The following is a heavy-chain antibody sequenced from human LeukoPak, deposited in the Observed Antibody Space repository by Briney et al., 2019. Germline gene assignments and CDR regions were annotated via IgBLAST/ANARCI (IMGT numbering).Heavy chain of an antibody. J-gene: IGHJ4*02. CDR1: GFTFSSYG. CDR2: IWYDGSNK. CDR3: ARDGYTHEYYFDY. V-gene: IGHV3-33*01. Sequence: GGSLRLSCAASGFTFSSYGMHWVRQAPGKGLEWAAVIWYDGSNKYYADSVKGRFTISRDNSKNTLYLLMNSLRAEDTAVYYCARDGYTHEYYFDYWGQGTLVTVSS. D-gene: IGHD5-24*01.